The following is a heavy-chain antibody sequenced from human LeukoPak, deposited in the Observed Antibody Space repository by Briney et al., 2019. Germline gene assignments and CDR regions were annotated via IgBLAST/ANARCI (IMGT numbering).Heavy chain of an antibody. CDR2: IYTSGST. J-gene: IGHJ4*02. Sequence: SQTLSLTCTVSGGSISSGSYYWSWIRQPAGKGLEWIGRIYTSGSTNYNPSLKSRVTISVDTPKNQFSLKLSSVTAADTAVYYCARDDSSSSMFDYWGQGTLVTVSS. V-gene: IGHV4-61*02. CDR3: ARDDSSSSMFDY. D-gene: IGHD6-6*01. CDR1: GGSISSGSYY.